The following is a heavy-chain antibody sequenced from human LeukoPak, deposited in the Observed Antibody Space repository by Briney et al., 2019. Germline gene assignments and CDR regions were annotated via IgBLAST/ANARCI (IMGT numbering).Heavy chain of an antibody. CDR1: AGSFTDYY. CDR2: INHSGST. D-gene: IGHD6-13*01. J-gene: IGHJ4*02. V-gene: IGHV4-34*01. CDR3: ARGWYPDS. Sequence: PSETLSLTCAVHAGSFTDYYWTWIRQPPGKGLEWIGEINHSGSTNYNPSLRSRVTMSVDTSKNQFSLKLRSVTAADTAIYYCARGWYPDSWGQGTLVTVSS.